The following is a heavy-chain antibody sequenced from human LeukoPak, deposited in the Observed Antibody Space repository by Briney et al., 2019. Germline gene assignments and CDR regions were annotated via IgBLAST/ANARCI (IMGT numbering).Heavy chain of an antibody. J-gene: IGHJ4*02. CDR3: ARHIGYSSGWYSLGLVY. V-gene: IGHV5-51*01. Sequence: GESLKISCKGSGYSFTSYWIGWVRQMPGKGLEWMGIIYPGDSDTRYSPSFQGQVTISADKSISTAYLQWSSLKASDTAMYYCARHIGYSSGWYSLGLVYCGQGTLVTVSS. CDR2: IYPGDSDT. CDR1: GYSFTSYW. D-gene: IGHD6-19*01.